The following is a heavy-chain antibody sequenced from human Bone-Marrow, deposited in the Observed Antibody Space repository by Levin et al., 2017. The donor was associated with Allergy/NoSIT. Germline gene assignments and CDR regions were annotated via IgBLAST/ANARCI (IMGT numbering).Heavy chain of an antibody. V-gene: IGHV3-23*01. J-gene: IGHJ4*02. CDR3: AKDALRGDGFQLLYQIPNAYFDY. CDR2: ISGSGGST. D-gene: IGHD2-2*02. CDR1: GFTFSSYA. Sequence: GGSLRLSCAASGFTFSSYAMSWVRQAPGKGLEWVSAISGSGGSTYYADSVKGRFTISRDNSKNTLYLQMNSLRAEDTAVYYCAKDALRGDGFQLLYQIPNAYFDYWGQGTLVTVSS.